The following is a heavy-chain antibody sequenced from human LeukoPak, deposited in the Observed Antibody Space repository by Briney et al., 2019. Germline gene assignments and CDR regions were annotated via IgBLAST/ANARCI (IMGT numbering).Heavy chain of an antibody. Sequence: PSETLSLTCAVYGGSFSGYYWSWIRQPPGKGLEWIGEINHSGSTNYNPSLKSRVTISVDTSKNQSSLKLSSVTAADTAVYYCAREGRPNYYGSGSYSYFDYWGQGTLVTVSS. V-gene: IGHV4-34*01. CDR1: GGSFSGYY. CDR2: INHSGST. D-gene: IGHD3-10*01. J-gene: IGHJ4*02. CDR3: AREGRPNYYGSGSYSYFDY.